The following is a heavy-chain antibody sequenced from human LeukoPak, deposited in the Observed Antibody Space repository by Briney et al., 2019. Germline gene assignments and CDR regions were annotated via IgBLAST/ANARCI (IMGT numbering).Heavy chain of an antibody. J-gene: IGHJ5*02. V-gene: IGHV1-2*02. CDR1: GYTFTGHY. CDR3: ARIAARSWFWFDP. D-gene: IGHD6-6*01. Sequence: GASVKVSCKASGYTFTGHYMHWVRQAPGQGLEWMGWINPNSGGTNYAQKFQGRVTMTRDTSISTAYMELSRLRSDDTAVYYCARIAARSWFWFDPWGRGTLVTVSS. CDR2: INPNSGGT.